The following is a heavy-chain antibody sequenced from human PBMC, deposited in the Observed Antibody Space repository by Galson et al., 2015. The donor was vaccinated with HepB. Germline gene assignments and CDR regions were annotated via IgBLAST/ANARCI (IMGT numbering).Heavy chain of an antibody. J-gene: IGHJ6*03. D-gene: IGHD3-3*01. Sequence: SLRLSCAASGFTFRSYCMSWVRQAPGKGLEWVANIKQDGSEKTYVDSVKGRFSISRDNAKNSLYLQMNSLRAEDTAVYYCAREAASTADYDFWSGYSIYYYYYMDVWGKGTTVTVSS. CDR2: IKQDGSEK. CDR1: GFTFRSYC. V-gene: IGHV3-7*01. CDR3: AREAASTADYDFWSGYSIYYYYYMDV.